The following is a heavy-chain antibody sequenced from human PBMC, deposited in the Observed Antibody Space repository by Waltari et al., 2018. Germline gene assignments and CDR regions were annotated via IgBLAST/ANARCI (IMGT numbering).Heavy chain of an antibody. Sequence: GGGVIQPGGSLRLSCAASGFTFDDYAMHWVRQAPGKGLEWVSLISGDGGSTYYADSVKGRFTISRDNSKSSLYLQMNSLRTEDTALYYCAKDIGYSGPPGPFYWGQGTLVTVSS. CDR3: AKDIGYSGPPGPFY. D-gene: IGHD5-12*01. V-gene: IGHV3-43*02. J-gene: IGHJ4*02. CDR2: ISGDGGST. CDR1: GFTFDDYA.